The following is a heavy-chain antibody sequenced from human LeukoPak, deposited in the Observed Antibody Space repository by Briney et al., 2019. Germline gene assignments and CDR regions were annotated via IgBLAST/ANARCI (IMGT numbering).Heavy chain of an antibody. D-gene: IGHD6-13*01. CDR3: ARVRSAAAGPLDY. V-gene: IGHV3-7*01. J-gene: IGHJ4*02. CDR2: INHDATEK. CDR1: GFSFDSYW. Sequence: GVSLRLSCVASGFSFDSYWMNWVRQAPGRGLEWVANINHDATEKYYVDSVKGRFTISRDNAKKSLYLQMNRLRADDTAVYHCARVRSAAAGPLDYWGQGTLVTVSS.